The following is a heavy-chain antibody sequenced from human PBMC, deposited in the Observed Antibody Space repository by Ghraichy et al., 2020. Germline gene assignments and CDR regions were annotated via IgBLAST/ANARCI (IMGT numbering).Heavy chain of an antibody. CDR3: ARSSSTSISGFDP. J-gene: IGHJ5*02. CDR2: VSKTGSA. CDR1: GGSMGTFY. D-gene: IGHD2-2*01. Sequence: SQTLSLTCTVSGGSMGTFYWSWIRQMSGKGLEWMGYVSKTGSASHNPSLESRLTMSVETSKGQVFLNLSSVTAADTAVYYCARSSSTSISGFDPWGRGTLVTVSS. V-gene: IGHV4-59*12.